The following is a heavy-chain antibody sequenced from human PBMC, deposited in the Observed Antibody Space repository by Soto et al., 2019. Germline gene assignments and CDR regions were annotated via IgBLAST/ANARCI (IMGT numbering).Heavy chain of an antibody. J-gene: IGHJ6*04. D-gene: IGHD2-15*01. Sequence: ASVKVSCKASGYTFTSYYMHWVRQAPGQGLEWMGIINPSGGSTSYAQKFQGRVTMTRDTSTSTVYMELSSLRSEDTALYYCARVDRDSEGGYYYYGMDVWGKGTTVTVSS. CDR1: GYTFTSYY. CDR2: INPSGGST. CDR3: ARVDRDSEGGYYYYGMDV. V-gene: IGHV1-46*03.